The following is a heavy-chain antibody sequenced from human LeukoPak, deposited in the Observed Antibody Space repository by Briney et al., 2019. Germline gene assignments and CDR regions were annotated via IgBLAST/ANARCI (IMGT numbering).Heavy chain of an antibody. CDR1: GGSISSSNHY. J-gene: IGHJ6*02. CDR3: AIPGPYFSYYGVDV. D-gene: IGHD2/OR15-2a*01. Sequence: SETLSLTCTVSGGSISSSNHYWGWIRQPPGRGLEWIANVYYSGTTYYNPSLKSRVTISVDTSKNQFSLKLRSVTAADTAVYCCAIPGPYFSYYGVDVWGQGTTVTVSS. CDR2: VYYSGTT. V-gene: IGHV4-39*01.